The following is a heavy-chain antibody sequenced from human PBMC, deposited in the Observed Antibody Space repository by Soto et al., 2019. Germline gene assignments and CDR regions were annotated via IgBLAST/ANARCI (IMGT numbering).Heavy chain of an antibody. CDR1: GFSLTTRGVG. V-gene: IGHV2-5*02. J-gene: IGHJ5*02. CDR2: IYWDDDK. CDR3: AHIPNYYQYAWFDP. D-gene: IGHD3-16*01. Sequence: QITLKESGPTLVKPTQTLTLTCTFSGFSLTTRGVGVGWIRQPPGKALECLALIYWDDDKRYSPSLQSRLSITKDTPKNQGVLTLTNVDPVDTATYYCAHIPNYYQYAWFDPWGQGPLVSVSS.